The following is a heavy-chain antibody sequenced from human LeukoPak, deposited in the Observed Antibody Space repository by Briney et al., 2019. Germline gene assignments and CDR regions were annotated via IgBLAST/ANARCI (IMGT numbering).Heavy chain of an antibody. Sequence: GGSLRLSCAASGFTFSSYSMNWVRQAPGKGLEWVSSISSSSSYIYYADSVKGRFTISRDNAKNSLYLQMNSLRAEDTAVYYCARVADFWSGYYRNYMDVWAKGPRSPSP. J-gene: IGHJ6*03. CDR2: ISSSSSYI. D-gene: IGHD3-3*01. CDR3: ARVADFWSGYYRNYMDV. V-gene: IGHV3-21*01. CDR1: GFTFSSYS.